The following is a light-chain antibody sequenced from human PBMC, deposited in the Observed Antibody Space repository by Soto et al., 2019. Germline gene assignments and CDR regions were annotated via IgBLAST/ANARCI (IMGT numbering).Light chain of an antibody. CDR3: QQYGDSPDT. CDR2: GAS. Sequence: EIVLTQSPGTLSLSPGERATLSCWASQSISSSYLAWYQQKPGQAPRLLIYGASRRATGIPDRFSGSGSGTDFTLTISRLELEDFAVYYCQQYGDSPDTFGQGTKLEIK. CDR1: QSISSSY. J-gene: IGKJ2*01. V-gene: IGKV3-20*01.